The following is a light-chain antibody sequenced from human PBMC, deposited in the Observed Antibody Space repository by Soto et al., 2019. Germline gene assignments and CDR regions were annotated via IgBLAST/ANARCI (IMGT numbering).Light chain of an antibody. V-gene: IGKV1-5*01. J-gene: IGKJ1*01. Sequence: DIQMTQSPSTLSASVGDRVTITCRASQSISSWLAWYQQKPGKAPKLLIYDASSLESGVPSRFSGSGSGTEFTLTITSLQPDDFATYYCQQYNSYPWTVGQGTKEEIK. CDR3: QQYNSYPWT. CDR1: QSISSW. CDR2: DAS.